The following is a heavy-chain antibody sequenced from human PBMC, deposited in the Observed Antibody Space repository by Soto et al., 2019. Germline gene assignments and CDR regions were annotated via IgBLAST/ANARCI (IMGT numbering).Heavy chain of an antibody. J-gene: IGHJ6*02. CDR3: AREYYYELPGAYYYYGMDV. CDR2: IIPIFGTA. V-gene: IGHV1-69*13. Sequence: GASVKVSCKASGGTFSSYAISWVRQAPGQGLEWMGGIIPIFGTANYAQKFQGRVTITADESTSTAYMELSSLRSEDTAVYYCAREYYYELPGAYYYYGMDVWGQGTTVTVSS. CDR1: GGTFSSYA. D-gene: IGHD3-22*01.